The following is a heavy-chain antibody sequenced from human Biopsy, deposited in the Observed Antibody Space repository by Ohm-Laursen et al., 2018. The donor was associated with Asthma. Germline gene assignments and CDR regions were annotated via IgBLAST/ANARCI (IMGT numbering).Heavy chain of an antibody. CDR3: ARAYCGSFFSGALDI. D-gene: IGHD4-23*01. J-gene: IGHJ3*02. V-gene: IGHV3-30*03. CDR2: ISYDGRET. Sequence: SSLRLSCTASGFRFPIYGMHWVRQGPGKGTEWVALISYDGRETGYVDSVKGRFTISRDNSRNMLHLQMNSLRAEDTAVYDCARAYCGSFFSGALDIWGQGTMVTVSS. CDR1: GFRFPIYG.